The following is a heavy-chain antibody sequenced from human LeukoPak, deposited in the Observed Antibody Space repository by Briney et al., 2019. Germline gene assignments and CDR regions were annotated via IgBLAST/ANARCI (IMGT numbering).Heavy chain of an antibody. D-gene: IGHD2-21*02. V-gene: IGHV3-21*01. Sequence: GGCLRLSCSASVFSFSNYSMNWVRQAPWKGLEWVSSIDGSSSHIYYADSVKGRFTISRDNTKSSLYLQMNSLRAEDMAVYYCARGYCGGDCYGDWGQGTLVTVSS. CDR1: VFSFSNYS. J-gene: IGHJ1*01. CDR3: ARGYCGGDCYGD. CDR2: IDGSSSHI.